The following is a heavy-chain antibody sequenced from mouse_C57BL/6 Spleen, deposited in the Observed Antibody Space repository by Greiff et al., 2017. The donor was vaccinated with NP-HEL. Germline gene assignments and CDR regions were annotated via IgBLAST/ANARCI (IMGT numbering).Heavy chain of an antibody. CDR1: GYAFTNYL. D-gene: IGHD1-1*01. Sequence: VQLQQSGAELVRPGTSVKVSCKASGYAFTNYLIEWVKQRPGQGLEWIGVINPGSGGTNYNEKFKGKATLTADKSSSTAYMQLSSLTSEDSAVYFCARCTTVPDYWGQGTTLTVSS. CDR2: INPGSGGT. V-gene: IGHV1-54*01. CDR3: ARCTTVPDY. J-gene: IGHJ2*01.